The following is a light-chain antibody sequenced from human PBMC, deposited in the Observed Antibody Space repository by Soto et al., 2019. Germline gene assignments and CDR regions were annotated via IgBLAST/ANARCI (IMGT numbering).Light chain of an antibody. CDR3: QQYITYPWT. V-gene: IGKV1-5*03. Sequence: DIQMTQSPSTLSASVGDRVTITCRASQSISSWLAWYQQKPGKAPKLLIHKASSLESAVSSTFSGSESGTEFTLTISCLQPDDFATYYCQQYITYPWTFGQGTKVEI. J-gene: IGKJ1*01. CDR1: QSISSW. CDR2: KAS.